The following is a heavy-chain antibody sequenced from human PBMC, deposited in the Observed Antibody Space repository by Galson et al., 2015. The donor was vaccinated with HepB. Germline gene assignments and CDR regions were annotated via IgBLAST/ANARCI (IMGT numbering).Heavy chain of an antibody. V-gene: IGHV1-18*04. CDR3: AREDSSGWYCFDY. CDR2: ISAYNGNT. CDR1: GYTFTSYG. Sequence: SVKVSCKASGYTFTSYGISWVRQAPGQGLEWMGWISAYNGNTKYVQKFQGRVSMTTDTSTSTAYMELRSLRSDDTAVYYCAREDSSGWYCFDYWGQGTLVTVSS. D-gene: IGHD6-19*01. J-gene: IGHJ4*02.